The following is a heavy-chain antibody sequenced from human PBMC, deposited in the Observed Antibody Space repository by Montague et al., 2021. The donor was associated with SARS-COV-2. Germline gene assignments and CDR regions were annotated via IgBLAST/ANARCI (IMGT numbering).Heavy chain of an antibody. CDR2: ISSSGSTI. Sequence: SLRLSCEASGFSFSSYEMNWFRQAPGKGLEWVSHISSSGSTIYYSDSVKGRFTISRDNAKNSLYLQMNSLRAEDTAVYYCARGDATVVAMDRNDYWGQGTLVTVSS. CDR1: GFSFSSYE. CDR3: ARGDATVVAMDRNDY. J-gene: IGHJ4*02. V-gene: IGHV3-48*03. D-gene: IGHD2-15*01.